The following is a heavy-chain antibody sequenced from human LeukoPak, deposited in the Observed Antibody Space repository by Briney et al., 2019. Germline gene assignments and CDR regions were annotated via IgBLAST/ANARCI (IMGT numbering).Heavy chain of an antibody. V-gene: IGHV1-18*01. CDR3: AREGTTGTKDRSAFDI. Sequence: ASVKVSCKASGYSFNSQGMNWVRQAPGQGLEWMGWISAYNGNTNYAQKLQGRVAMTTDTSTSTAYMELRSLRSDDTAVYYCAREGTTGTKDRSAFDIWGQGTMVTVSS. J-gene: IGHJ3*02. CDR2: ISAYNGNT. CDR1: GYSFNSQG. D-gene: IGHD1-1*01.